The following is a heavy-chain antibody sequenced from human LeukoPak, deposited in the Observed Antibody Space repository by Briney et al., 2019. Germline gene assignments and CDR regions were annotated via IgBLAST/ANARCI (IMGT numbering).Heavy chain of an antibody. CDR3: ARYHDSSGYYWDEVAFDI. Sequence: SETLSLTCTVSGGSISSYYWSWIRQPPGKGLEWIVYIYYSESTNYNPSLKSRVTISVDTSKNQFSLKLSSVTAADTAVYYCARYHDSSGYYWDEVAFDIWGQGTMVTVSS. CDR1: GGSISSYY. V-gene: IGHV4-59*01. D-gene: IGHD3-22*01. J-gene: IGHJ3*02. CDR2: IYYSEST.